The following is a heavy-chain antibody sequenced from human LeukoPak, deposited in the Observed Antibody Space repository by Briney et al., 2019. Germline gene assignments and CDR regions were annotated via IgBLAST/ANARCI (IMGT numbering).Heavy chain of an antibody. CDR3: AKSGSSWYPTPRY. V-gene: IGHV3-23*01. CDR1: GFTFSSYA. CDR2: ISSSGGST. D-gene: IGHD6-13*01. J-gene: IGHJ4*02. Sequence: GGSLRLSCAASGFTFSSYAMSWVRQAPGKGLEWVSAISSSGGSTYYADSVKGRFTISRDNSKSTLYLQMNSLRAEDTAVYYCAKSGSSWYPTPRYWGQGTLVTVSS.